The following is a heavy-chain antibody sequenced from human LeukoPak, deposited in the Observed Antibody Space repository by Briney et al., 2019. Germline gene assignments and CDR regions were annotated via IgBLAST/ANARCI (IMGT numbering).Heavy chain of an antibody. CDR2: ISYDGSNK. CDR1: GFTFSSYA. V-gene: IGHV3-30-3*01. D-gene: IGHD1-26*01. CDR3: ARVGLVGSSIVGASYFDY. J-gene: IGHJ4*02. Sequence: PGGSLRLSCAASGFTFSSYAMHWVRQAPGKGLEWVAVISYDGSNKYYADSVKGRFTISRDNSKNTLYLQMNSLRAEDTAVYYCARVGLVGSSIVGASYFDYWGQGTLVTVSS.